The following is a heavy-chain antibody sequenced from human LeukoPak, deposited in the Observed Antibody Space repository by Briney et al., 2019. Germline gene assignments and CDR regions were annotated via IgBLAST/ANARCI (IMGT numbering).Heavy chain of an antibody. V-gene: IGHV3-21*01. CDR1: GFTFSSYS. CDR2: ISSSSSYI. Sequence: PGRSLRLSCAASGFTFSSYSMNWVRQAPGKGLEWVSSISSSSSYIYYADSVKGRFTISRDNAKNSLYLQMNSLRAEDTAVYYCARDSGYQLLSYYMDVWGKGTTVTVSS. CDR3: ARDSGYQLLSYYMDV. J-gene: IGHJ6*03. D-gene: IGHD2-2*01.